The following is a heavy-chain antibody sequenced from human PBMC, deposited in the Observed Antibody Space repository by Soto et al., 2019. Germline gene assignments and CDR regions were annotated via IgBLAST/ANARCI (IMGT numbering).Heavy chain of an antibody. J-gene: IGHJ5*02. CDR3: ARLGTYYDFWSGYPNWFDP. CDR2: INHSGST. CDR1: GGSFSGYY. V-gene: IGHV4-34*01. D-gene: IGHD3-3*01. Sequence: SETLSLTCAVYGGSFSGYYWSWIRQPPGKGLEWIGEINHSGSTNYNPSLKSRVTISVDTSKNQFSLKLSSVTAADTAMYYCARLGTYYDFWSGYPNWFDPWGQGTLVT.